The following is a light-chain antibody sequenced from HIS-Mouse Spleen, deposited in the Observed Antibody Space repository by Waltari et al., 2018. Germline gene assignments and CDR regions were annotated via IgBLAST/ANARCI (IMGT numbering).Light chain of an antibody. CDR2: EGS. J-gene: IGLJ2*01. CDR1: SRYVGRYNL. CDR3: CSYAGSSTVV. Sequence: QSALTQPASVSGSPGQSITISCTGTSRYVGRYNLVSWYQQHPGKAPKLMLYEGSKRPSGVSNRFSGSKSGNTASLTISGLQAEDEADYYCCSYAGSSTVVFGGGTKLTVL. V-gene: IGLV2-23*01.